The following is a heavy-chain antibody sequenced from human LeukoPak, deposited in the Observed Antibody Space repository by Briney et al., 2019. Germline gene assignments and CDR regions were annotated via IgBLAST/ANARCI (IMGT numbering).Heavy chain of an antibody. CDR1: GYSISSGYY. V-gene: IGHV4-38-2*02. D-gene: IGHD2-2*01. Sequence: SETLSLTCTVSGYSISSGYYWGWIWQPPGKGLEWIGSIYHSGSTYYNPSLKSRVTISVDTSKNQFSLKLSSVTAADTAAYYCARDPSDIVVVPAANFEFDYWGQGTLVTDSS. CDR3: ARDPSDIVVVPAANFEFDY. CDR2: IYHSGST. J-gene: IGHJ4*02.